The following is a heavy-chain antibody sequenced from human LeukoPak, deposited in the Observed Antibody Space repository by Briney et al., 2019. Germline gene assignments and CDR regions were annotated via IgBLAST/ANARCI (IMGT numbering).Heavy chain of an antibody. D-gene: IGHD3-10*01. V-gene: IGHV1-46*01. CDR2: INPSGATT. CDR1: GYTFTSYY. CDR3: ARDLALPYGSGSYYNPGHY. J-gene: IGHJ4*02. Sequence: ASVKVSCKASGYTFTSYYMHWVRQAPGQGLEWMGIINPSGATTTYAQKLQGRVTMTRDTSTSTVYMELSSLRSEDTAVYYCARDLALPYGSGSYYNPGHYWGRGTLVTVSS.